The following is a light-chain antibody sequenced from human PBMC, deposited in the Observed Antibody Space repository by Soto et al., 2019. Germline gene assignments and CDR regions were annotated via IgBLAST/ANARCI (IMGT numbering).Light chain of an antibody. J-gene: IGKJ4*01. CDR3: QQYNYWPPLT. CDR1: QSVSSY. Sequence: EIVLTQSPATLSLSPGERATLSCRASQSVSSYLAWYQQKPGQAPRLLIYDASTRATGIPARFSGSGSGTEFTLTINSLQSEDFAVYYCQQYNYWPPLTFGGGTKVDI. V-gene: IGKV3-15*01. CDR2: DAS.